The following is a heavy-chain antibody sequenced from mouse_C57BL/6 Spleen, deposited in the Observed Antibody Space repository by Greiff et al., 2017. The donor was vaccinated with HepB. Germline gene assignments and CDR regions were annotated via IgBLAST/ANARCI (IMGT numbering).Heavy chain of an antibody. CDR3: ARKNDYDGDYYAMDY. D-gene: IGHD2-4*01. Sequence: VQLKQSGPELVKPGASVKISCKASGYSFTDYNMNWVKQSNGKSLEWIGVINPNYGTTSYNQKFKGKATLTVDQSSSTAYMQLNSLTSEDSAVYYCARKNDYDGDYYAMDYWGQGTSVTVSS. V-gene: IGHV1-39*01. J-gene: IGHJ4*01. CDR2: INPNYGTT. CDR1: GYSFTDYN.